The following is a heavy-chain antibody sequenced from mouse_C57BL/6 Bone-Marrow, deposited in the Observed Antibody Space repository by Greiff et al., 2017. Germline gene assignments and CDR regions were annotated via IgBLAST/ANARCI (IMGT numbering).Heavy chain of an antibody. CDR3: ARINSYYYGSSYAMDY. V-gene: IGHV2-2*01. CDR1: GFSLTSYG. D-gene: IGHD1-1*01. Sequence: QVQLQQSGPGLVQPSQSLSITCPVSGFSLTSYGVHWVRQSPGKGLEWLGVIWSGGSTDYNAAFISRLSISKDNSKSQVFFKMNSLQADDTAIYYCARINSYYYGSSYAMDYWGQGTSVTVSS. CDR2: IWSGGST. J-gene: IGHJ4*01.